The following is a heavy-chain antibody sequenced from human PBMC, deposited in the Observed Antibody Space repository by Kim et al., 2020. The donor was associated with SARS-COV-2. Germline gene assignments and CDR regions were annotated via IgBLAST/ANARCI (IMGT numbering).Heavy chain of an antibody. D-gene: IGHD6-13*01. CDR3: AKGGYVAAAAPDAFDI. J-gene: IGHJ3*02. Sequence: SGKGRFTSSRDNSKNPRYLQMNSLRAEDTAVYYCAKGGYVAAAAPDAFDIWGEGTMVTVSS. V-gene: IGHV3-30*02.